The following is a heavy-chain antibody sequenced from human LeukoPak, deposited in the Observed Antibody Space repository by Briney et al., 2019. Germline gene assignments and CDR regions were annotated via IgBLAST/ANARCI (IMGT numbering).Heavy chain of an antibody. Sequence: GGSLRLSCAASGFTFSSYAMHWVRQAPGKGLEWVAVISYDGSNKYYADPVKGRFTISRDNSKNTLYLQMNSLRAEDTAVYYCARDRGCCSSTSCYALYYFDYWGQGTLVTVSS. CDR1: GFTFSSYA. V-gene: IGHV3-30*04. CDR3: ARDRGCCSSTSCYALYYFDY. J-gene: IGHJ4*02. D-gene: IGHD2-2*03. CDR2: ISYDGSNK.